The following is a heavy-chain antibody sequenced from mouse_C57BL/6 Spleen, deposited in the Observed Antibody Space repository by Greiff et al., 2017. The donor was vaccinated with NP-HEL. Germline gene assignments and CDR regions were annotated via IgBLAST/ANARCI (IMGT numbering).Heavy chain of an antibody. CDR3: TRKSSRGYFDY. Sequence: VKLQQSGAELVRPGASVTLSCKASGYTFTDYEMHWVKQTPVHGLEWIGAIDPETGGTAYNQKFKGKAILTADKSSSTAYMELRSLTSEDSAVYYCTRKSSRGYFDYWGQGTTLTVSS. CDR2: IDPETGGT. CDR1: GYTFTDYE. J-gene: IGHJ2*01. V-gene: IGHV1-15*01. D-gene: IGHD1-1*01.